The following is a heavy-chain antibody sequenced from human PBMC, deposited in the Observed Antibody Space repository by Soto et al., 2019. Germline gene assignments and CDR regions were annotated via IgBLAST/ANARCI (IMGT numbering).Heavy chain of an antibody. CDR3: ARDRDSSGWFQKSEAHNWFDP. V-gene: IGHV1-2*04. CDR2: INPNSGGT. CDR1: GYTFTGYY. Sequence: ASVKVSCKASGYTFTGYYMHWVRQAPGQGLEWMGWINPNSGGTNYAQKFQGWVTMTRDTSISTAYMELSRLRSDDTAVYYCARDRDSSGWFQKSEAHNWFDPWGQGTLVTVSS. J-gene: IGHJ5*02. D-gene: IGHD6-19*01.